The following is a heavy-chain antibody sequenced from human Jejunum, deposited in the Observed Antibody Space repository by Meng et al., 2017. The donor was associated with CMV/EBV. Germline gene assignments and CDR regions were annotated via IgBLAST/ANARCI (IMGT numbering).Heavy chain of an antibody. V-gene: IGHV4-39*07. Sequence: HLQLQGAGPGLVNPSEPLSLTCTVSGGSISSSNYHWGWIRQPPGKGLEWIGSIYYSGITYYNPSLKSRVTISVDTSKNQFSLKLSSVTAADTAVYYCARDRTTTGVNYFDYWGQGTLVTVSS. CDR1: GGSISSSNYH. CDR2: IYYSGIT. D-gene: IGHD4-23*01. CDR3: ARDRTTTGVNYFDY. J-gene: IGHJ4*02.